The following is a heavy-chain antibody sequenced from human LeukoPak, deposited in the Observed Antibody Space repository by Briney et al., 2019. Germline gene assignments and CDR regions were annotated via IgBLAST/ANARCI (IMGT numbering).Heavy chain of an antibody. CDR1: GFTFRSYA. CDR2: ISGSGGST. J-gene: IGHJ5*02. Sequence: GGSLRLSCAASGFTFRSYAMSWVRQAPGKGLEWISAISGSGGSTYYADSVKGRFTISRDNSKKTLYVQMNSLRAEDTAVYYCAKEILPASTLFDPWGQGTLVTVSS. D-gene: IGHD2-2*01. V-gene: IGHV3-23*01. CDR3: AKEILPASTLFDP.